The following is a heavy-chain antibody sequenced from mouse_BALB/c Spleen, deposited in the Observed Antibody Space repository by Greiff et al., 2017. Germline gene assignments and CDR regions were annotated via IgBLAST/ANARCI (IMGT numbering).Heavy chain of an antibody. CDR2: ISSGSSTI. CDR1: GFTFSSFG. J-gene: IGHJ2*01. V-gene: IGHV5-17*02. D-gene: IGHD1-1*01. Sequence: EVQRVESGGGLVQPGGSRKLSCAASGFTFSSFGMHWVRQAPEKGLEWVAYISSGSSTIYYADTVKGRFTISRDNPKNTLFLQMTSLRSEDTAMYYCARSGSSSPCDYWGQGTTLTVSS. CDR3: ARSGSSSPCDY.